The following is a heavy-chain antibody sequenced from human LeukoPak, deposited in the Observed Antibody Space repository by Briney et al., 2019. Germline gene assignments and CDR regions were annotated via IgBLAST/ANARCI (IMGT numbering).Heavy chain of an antibody. CDR1: GGSISSSSYY. V-gene: IGHV4-39*01. CDR3: ARRAQRYSSGWYPSYYFDY. CDR2: IYYSGST. Sequence: SETLSLTCTVSGGSISSSSYYWGWIRQPPGKGLEWIVSIYYSGSTYYNPSLKSRVTISVDTSKNQFSLKLSSVTAAGTAVYYCARRAQRYSSGWYPSYYFDYWGQGTLVTVSS. D-gene: IGHD6-19*01. J-gene: IGHJ4*02.